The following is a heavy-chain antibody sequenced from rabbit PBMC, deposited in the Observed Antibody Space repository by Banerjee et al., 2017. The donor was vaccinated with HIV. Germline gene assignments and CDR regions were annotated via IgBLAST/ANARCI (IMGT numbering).Heavy chain of an antibody. D-gene: IGHD4-1*01. CDR1: GFSFSNKYV. CDR2: IYAGSSGNT. Sequence: QEQLEESGGGLVQPEGSLTLTCTASGFSFSNKYVMCWVRQAPGKGLEWIGCIYAGSSGNTVYANWAKGRFTISKTSSTTVTLQMTSLTAADTATYFCARDLAGVIGWNFNLWGPGTLVTVS. CDR3: ARDLAGVIGWNFNL. J-gene: IGHJ4*01. V-gene: IGHV1S45*01.